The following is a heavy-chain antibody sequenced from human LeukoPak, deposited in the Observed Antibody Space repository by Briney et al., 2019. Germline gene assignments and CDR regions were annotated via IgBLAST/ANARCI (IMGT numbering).Heavy chain of an antibody. CDR2: ISWNSGSI. CDR3: AKDMQDDSNGLPWFDP. CDR1: GFTFDDYA. D-gene: IGHD3-22*01. J-gene: IGHJ5*02. V-gene: IGHV3-9*01. Sequence: PGGSLRLSCAASGFTFDDYAMHWVRQAPGKGLEWVSGISWNSGSIGYADSVKGRFTISRDNAKNSLYLQMNSLRAEDTALYYCAKDMQDDSNGLPWFDPWGQGTLVTVSS.